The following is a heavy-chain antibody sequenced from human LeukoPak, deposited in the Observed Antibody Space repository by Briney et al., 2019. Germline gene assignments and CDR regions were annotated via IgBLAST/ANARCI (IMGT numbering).Heavy chain of an antibody. CDR3: ARVGPAVAGTHFYYGMDV. V-gene: IGHV4-59*01. J-gene: IGHJ6*02. D-gene: IGHD6-19*01. Sequence: SETLSLTCTVSGGSISDNYWSWIRQPPGKGLEWIGYIYYSGSANYNPSLESRVTISVDTSKNQFSLKLTSVTAADSAVYYCARVGPAVAGTHFYYGMDVWGQGTTVTVSS. CDR1: GGSISDNY. CDR2: IYYSGSA.